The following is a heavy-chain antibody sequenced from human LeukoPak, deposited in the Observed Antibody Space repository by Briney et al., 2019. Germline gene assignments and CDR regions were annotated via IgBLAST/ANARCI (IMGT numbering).Heavy chain of an antibody. V-gene: IGHV4-61*02. D-gene: IGHD2-21*01. CDR1: GGSVSSGSYY. CDR2: IYTSGST. Sequence: PSQTLSLTCSVSGGSVSSGSYYWSWIRQPAGKGLEWIGRIYTSGSTDYNPSLKSRVTISLDTSKTQFSLNVRSVTAADTAVYYCARDGGDWVTYLDYWGQGTLVTVSS. CDR3: ARDGGDWVTYLDY. J-gene: IGHJ4*02.